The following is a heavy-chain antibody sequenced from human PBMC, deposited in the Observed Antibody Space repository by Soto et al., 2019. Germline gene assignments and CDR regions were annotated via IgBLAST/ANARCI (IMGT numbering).Heavy chain of an antibody. CDR1: GFTFDDYA. D-gene: IGHD6-19*01. CDR3: AKDTAVAGFNAFDI. V-gene: IGHV3-9*01. J-gene: IGHJ3*02. CDR2: ISWNSGSI. Sequence: GGSLRLSCAASGFTFDDYAMHWFRQAPGKGLEWVSGISWNSGSIGYADSVKGRFTISRDNAKNSLYLQMSSLRAEDTALYYCAKDTAVAGFNAFDIWGQGTMVTVSS.